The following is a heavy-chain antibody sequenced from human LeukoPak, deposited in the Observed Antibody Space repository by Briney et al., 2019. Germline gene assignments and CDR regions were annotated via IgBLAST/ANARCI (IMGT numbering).Heavy chain of an antibody. V-gene: IGHV4-4*09. CDR2: IYTSGST. CDR1: GGSISSYY. J-gene: IGHJ6*03. Sequence: SETLSLTCTDSGGSISSYYWRWIRQPPGKGLEWIGYIYTSGSTNYNPSLKSRVTISVDTSKNQFSLKLSSVTAADTAVYYCARSLYYYGSGSRRHYYYYYYMDVWGKGTTVTVSS. CDR3: ARSLYYYGSGSRRHYYYYYYMDV. D-gene: IGHD3-10*01.